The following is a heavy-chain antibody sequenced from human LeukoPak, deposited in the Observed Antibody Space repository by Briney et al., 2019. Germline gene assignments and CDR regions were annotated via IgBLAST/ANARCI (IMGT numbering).Heavy chain of an antibody. J-gene: IGHJ4*02. CDR3: ARGTVTMVDY. D-gene: IGHD3-10*01. V-gene: IGHV3-66*01. CDR1: GFTVSSNY. CDR2: IYSGGST. Sequence: GGSLRLSCAASGFTVSSNYMSWVRQTPGRGLEWVSVIYSGGSTYYADSVKGRFTISRDNSKNTLFLQMNSLRAGDTAVYYCARGTVTMVDYWGQGTLVTVSS.